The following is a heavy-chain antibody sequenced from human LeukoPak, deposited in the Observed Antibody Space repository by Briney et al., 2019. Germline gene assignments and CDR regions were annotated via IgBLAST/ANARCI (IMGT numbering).Heavy chain of an antibody. CDR1: GFTFSSYS. J-gene: IGHJ4*02. CDR3: ATDVRDEYSSGWYPIGY. CDR2: ISSGSRYM. V-gene: IGHV3-21*01. Sequence: PGGSLRLSCAASGFTFSSYSMNWVRQAPGKGLEWVSSISSGSRYMYYADSVKGRFTISRDNAKNSLYLLMNSLRAEDTAVYYCATDVRDEYSSGWYPIGYWGQGTLVTVSS. D-gene: IGHD6-19*01.